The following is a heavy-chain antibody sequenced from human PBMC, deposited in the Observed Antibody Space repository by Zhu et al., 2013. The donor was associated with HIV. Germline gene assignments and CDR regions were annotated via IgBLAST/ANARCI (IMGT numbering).Heavy chain of an antibody. V-gene: IGHV1-18*01. CDR3: ARASRTSSCLDV. D-gene: IGHD6-6*01. CDR2: ISAYNGNT. Sequence: QVQLVQSGAEVMQPGASVKVSCKASGYTFNTHGINWVRQAPGQGLEWMGWISAYNGNTNYAQKLQGRVTMITDTSTSTAYMELRSLRSDDTALYYCARASRTSSCLDVWAKGPRSPSP. J-gene: IGHJ6*02. CDR1: GYTFNTHG.